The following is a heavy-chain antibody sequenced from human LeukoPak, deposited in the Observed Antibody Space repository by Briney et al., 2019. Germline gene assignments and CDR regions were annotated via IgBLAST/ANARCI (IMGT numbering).Heavy chain of an antibody. CDR3: AKDGPYYYDSSSTFDY. Sequence: SQTLSLTCAISGDSVSSNNAAWNWIRQSPSRGLEWLGRTYYRSKWYNDYAVSVQSRITINPDTSKNQFSLQLNSVTPEDTAVYYCAKDGPYYYDSSSTFDYWGQGTLVTVSS. CDR1: GDSVSSNNAA. V-gene: IGHV6-1*01. D-gene: IGHD3-22*01. J-gene: IGHJ4*02. CDR2: TYYRSKWYN.